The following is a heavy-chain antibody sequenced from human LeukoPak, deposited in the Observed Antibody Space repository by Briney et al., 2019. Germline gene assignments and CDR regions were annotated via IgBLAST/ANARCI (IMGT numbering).Heavy chain of an antibody. V-gene: IGHV3-21*01. D-gene: IGHD4-17*01. CDR1: GFTFSSYD. Sequence: GGSLRLSCAASGFTFSSYDMTWVRQAPGKGLEWVSSISSSSSYIYYADSVKGRFTISRDNAKNSLHLQMNSLRAEDTAVYYCARRGTYGDYYFDYWGQGTLVTVSS. J-gene: IGHJ4*02. CDR2: ISSSSSYI. CDR3: ARRGTYGDYYFDY.